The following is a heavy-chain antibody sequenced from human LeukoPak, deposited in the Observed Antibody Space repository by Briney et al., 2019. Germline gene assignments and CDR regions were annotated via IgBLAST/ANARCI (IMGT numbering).Heavy chain of an antibody. Sequence: GGSLRLSCAASGFTFDNYDLVWVRQAPGKGLEWISGISWNGGRTAYADSVKGRFTISRDDAKNSLYLQLNSLRAEDTALYYCARVQQYDKFDYWGQGTLVTVSS. CDR3: ARVQQYDKFDY. D-gene: IGHD3-22*01. J-gene: IGHJ4*02. V-gene: IGHV3-20*04. CDR1: GFTFDNYD. CDR2: ISWNGGRT.